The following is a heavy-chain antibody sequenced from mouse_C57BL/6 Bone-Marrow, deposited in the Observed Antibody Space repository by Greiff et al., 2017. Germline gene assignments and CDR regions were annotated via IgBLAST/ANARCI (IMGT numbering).Heavy chain of an antibody. J-gene: IGHJ3*01. D-gene: IGHD2-2*01. CDR2: ISGGGGNT. CDR3: ARRDGYDEGFAY. V-gene: IGHV5-9*01. Sequence: EVQGVESGGGLVKPGGSLKLSCAASGFTFSSYTMSWVRQPPEKRLEWVATISGGGGNTYYPDSVKGRFTISRDNAKNTLYLQMSSLRSEDTALYYCARRDGYDEGFAYWGQGTLVTVSA. CDR1: GFTFSSYT.